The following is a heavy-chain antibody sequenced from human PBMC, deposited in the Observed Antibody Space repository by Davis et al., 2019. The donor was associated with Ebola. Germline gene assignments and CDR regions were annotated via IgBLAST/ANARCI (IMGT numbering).Heavy chain of an antibody. CDR3: ASGFPRYYFDY. J-gene: IGHJ4*02. Sequence: GESLKISCKGSGYTFTSYGISWVRQAPGQGLEWMGWINPNSGGTNYAQKFQGRVTMTRDTSISTAYMELSRLRSDDTAVYYCASGFPRYYFDYWGQGTLVTVSS. CDR1: GYTFTSYG. V-gene: IGHV1-2*02. CDR2: INPNSGGT. D-gene: IGHD3-10*01.